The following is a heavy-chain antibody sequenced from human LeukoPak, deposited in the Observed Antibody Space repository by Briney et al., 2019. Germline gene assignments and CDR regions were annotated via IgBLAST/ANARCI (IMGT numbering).Heavy chain of an antibody. V-gene: IGHV3-66*01. Sequence: GGSLRLSCAASGFTFNSYGMSWVRQAPRKGLEWVSVIYSNGGTKHADSVKGRFTISRDNSKNTLYLQMNTLRAEDTAVYYCARDTLWGQGTLVTVSS. CDR1: GFTFNSYG. J-gene: IGHJ4*02. CDR2: IYSNGGT. CDR3: ARDTL.